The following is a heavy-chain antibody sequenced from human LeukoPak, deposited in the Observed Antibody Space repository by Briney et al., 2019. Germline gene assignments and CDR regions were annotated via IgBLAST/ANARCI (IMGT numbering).Heavy chain of an antibody. J-gene: IGHJ1*01. Sequence: GGSLRLSCAASGFTFSDYYMSWIRQAPGKGLEWVSYISSSGSTIYYADSVKGRFTISRDNAKNSLYLQMNSLRAEDTAVYYCARAQPENIVLEYFQHWGQGTLVTVSS. CDR3: ARAQPENIVLEYFQH. CDR1: GFTFSDYY. V-gene: IGHV3-11*04. D-gene: IGHD2-8*01. CDR2: ISSSGSTI.